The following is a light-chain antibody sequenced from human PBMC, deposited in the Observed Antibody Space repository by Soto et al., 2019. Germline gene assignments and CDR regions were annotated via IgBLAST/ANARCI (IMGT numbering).Light chain of an antibody. Sequence: DIQMTQSPSTLSASVGDRVTITCRASQSISSWLAWYQQKPGKAPKSLIYTASSLESGVLSRFSGRGSGTASTPTISSLQPDDFATYPCQKHHSYPWTFGQGTKVEI. CDR1: QSISSW. J-gene: IGKJ1*01. V-gene: IGKV1-5*03. CDR3: QKHHSYPWT. CDR2: TAS.